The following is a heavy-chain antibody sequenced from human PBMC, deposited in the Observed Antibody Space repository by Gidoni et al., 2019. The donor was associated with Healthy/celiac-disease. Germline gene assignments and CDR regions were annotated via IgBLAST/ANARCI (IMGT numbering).Heavy chain of an antibody. CDR1: GGSISSSSYY. V-gene: IGHV4-39*01. D-gene: IGHD6-19*01. CDR2: IYYSGST. Sequence: QLQLQESGPGLVKPSETLSLTCTVSGGSISSSSYYWGWIRQPPGKGLEWIGSIYYSGSTYYNPSLKSRVTISVDTSKNQFSLKLSSVTAADTAVYYCARSGIAVAGTKPALYGMDVWGQGTTVTVSS. CDR3: ARSGIAVAGTKPALYGMDV. J-gene: IGHJ6*02.